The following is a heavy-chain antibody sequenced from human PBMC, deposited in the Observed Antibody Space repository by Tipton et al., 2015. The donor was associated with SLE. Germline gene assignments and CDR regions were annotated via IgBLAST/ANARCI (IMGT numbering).Heavy chain of an antibody. CDR1: GFTFIQYA. D-gene: IGHD4-17*01. Sequence: SLRLSCVGSGFTFIQYAFGWVRQAPGKGLEWVSLVYADTATYYADSVKGRFTISRDDSKNTLFLQMNSLRPEDTAIYYCAKISYGDYPEDWGHGALVTVSA. CDR3: AKISYGDYPED. J-gene: IGHJ4*01. V-gene: IGHV3-23*03. CDR2: VYADTAT.